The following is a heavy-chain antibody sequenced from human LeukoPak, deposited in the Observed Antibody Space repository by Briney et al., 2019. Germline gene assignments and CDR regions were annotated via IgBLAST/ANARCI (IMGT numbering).Heavy chain of an antibody. CDR2: ISWNSGSI. CDR1: GFTFDDYA. J-gene: IGHJ5*02. V-gene: IGHV3-9*01. D-gene: IGHD2-2*01. Sequence: SGGSLRFSCAASGFTFDDYAMHWVRQAPGKGLEWVSGISWNSGSIGYADSVKGRFTISRDNAKNSLYLQMNSLRAEDTALYYCAKGRDKYQLLSKNWFDPWGQGTLVTVSS. CDR3: AKGRDKYQLLSKNWFDP.